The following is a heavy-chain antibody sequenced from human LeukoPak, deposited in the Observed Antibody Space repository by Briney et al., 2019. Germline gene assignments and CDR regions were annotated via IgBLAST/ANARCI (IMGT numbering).Heavy chain of an antibody. Sequence: GASVKVSCKASGGTFSSYAISWVRQAPGQGLEWMGGIIPIFGTANYAQKFQGRVTITADKSTSTAYMELSSLRSEDTAVYYCARGVVATTDYYYYYYMDVWGKGTTVTVSS. J-gene: IGHJ6*03. CDR3: ARGVVATTDYYYYYYMDV. CDR1: GGTFSSYA. D-gene: IGHD5-12*01. CDR2: IIPIFGTA. V-gene: IGHV1-69*06.